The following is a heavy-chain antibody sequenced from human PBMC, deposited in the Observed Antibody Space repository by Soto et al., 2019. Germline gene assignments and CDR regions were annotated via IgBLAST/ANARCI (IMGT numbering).Heavy chain of an antibody. D-gene: IGHD4-17*01. J-gene: IGHJ6*02. Sequence: GGSLRLSCAASGFTFDDYTMHWVRQAPGKGLEWVSLISWDGGSTYYADSVKGRFTISRDNSKNSLYLQMNSLRTEDTALYYCAKGHLTTQVNYYGMDVWGQGTTVTVSS. CDR2: ISWDGGST. CDR1: GFTFDDYT. CDR3: AKGHLTTQVNYYGMDV. V-gene: IGHV3-43*01.